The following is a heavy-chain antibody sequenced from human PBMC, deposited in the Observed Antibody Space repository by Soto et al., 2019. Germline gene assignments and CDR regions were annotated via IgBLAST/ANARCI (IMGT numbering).Heavy chain of an antibody. J-gene: IGHJ4*02. Sequence: QITLKESGPTLVKPTQTLTLTCTFSGFSLSSTRVAVGWIRQPPGKALEWLAHIYWDDDKRYSPFLKSRLTINKDTSKNQVVLTMTNMDPVDTATYYCAHSVVAGLGYYFDYWGQGTLVTVSS. CDR3: AHSVVAGLGYYFDY. D-gene: IGHD6-19*01. CDR1: GFSLSSTRVA. CDR2: IYWDDDK. V-gene: IGHV2-5*02.